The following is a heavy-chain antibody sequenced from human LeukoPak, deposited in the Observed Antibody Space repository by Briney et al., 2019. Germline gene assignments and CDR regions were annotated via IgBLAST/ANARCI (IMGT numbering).Heavy chain of an antibody. D-gene: IGHD3-22*01. CDR2: ISSSGSTI. Sequence: GGSLRLSCAASGFTFSSYEMNWVRQAPGKGPEWVSYISSSGSTIYYADSVKGRFTISRDNAKNSLYLQMNSLRAEDTAVYYCARYYYDSSGLGDAFDIWGQGTMVTVSS. CDR3: ARYYYDSSGLGDAFDI. V-gene: IGHV3-48*03. CDR1: GFTFSSYE. J-gene: IGHJ3*02.